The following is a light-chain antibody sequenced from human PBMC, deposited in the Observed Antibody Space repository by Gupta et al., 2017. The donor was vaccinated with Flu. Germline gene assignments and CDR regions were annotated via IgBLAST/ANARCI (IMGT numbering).Light chain of an antibody. CDR1: QNITSIY. CDR2: GGS. J-gene: IGKJ1*01. Sequence: EVVLTQSPGTLSLSPGQGATLSCRASQNITSIYLAWYQQKPGQAPRLLVYGGSRRATGVPERFSGSGSGTEFTLNINGGEPEEFAVYHCQQENYAPWTFGQGTKVEIK. V-gene: IGKV3-20*01. CDR3: QQENYAPWT.